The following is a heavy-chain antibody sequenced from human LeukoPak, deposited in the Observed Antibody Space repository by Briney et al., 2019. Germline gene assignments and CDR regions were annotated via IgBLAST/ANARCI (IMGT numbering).Heavy chain of an antibody. D-gene: IGHD7-27*01. CDR1: GYTFTGYY. V-gene: IGHV1-2*02. J-gene: IGHJ3*02. CDR2: INPNSGGT. CDR3: ARLNSRWGDAFDI. Sequence: ASVKVSCKASGYTFTGYYMHWVRQAPGQGLEWMGWINPNSGGTNYAQKFQGRVTMTRDTSISTAYMELSRLRSDDTAVYYCARLNSRWGDAFDIWDQGTMVTVSS.